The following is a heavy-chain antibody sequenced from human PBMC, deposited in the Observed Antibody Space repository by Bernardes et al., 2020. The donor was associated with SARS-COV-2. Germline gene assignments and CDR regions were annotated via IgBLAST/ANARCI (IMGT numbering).Heavy chain of an antibody. J-gene: IGHJ4*02. CDR2: ISTYNGDT. V-gene: IGHV1-18*04. CDR1: GYTFTMYT. CDR3: AKDRGSVKTGFDY. Sequence: ASVKVSCKASGYTFTMYTITWVRQAPGQGLEWMGWISTYNGDTKIAQKFQGRVSMTTDTSTRTAYMELRSLRDDDTAIYYCAKDRGSVKTGFDYWGQGTLVNVSS. D-gene: IGHD1-1*01.